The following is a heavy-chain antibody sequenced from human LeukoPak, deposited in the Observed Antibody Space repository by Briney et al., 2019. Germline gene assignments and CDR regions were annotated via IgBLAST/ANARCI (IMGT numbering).Heavy chain of an antibody. CDR1: GFTFSSYS. D-gene: IGHD2-21*01. V-gene: IGHV3-48*01. CDR2: ISSSSNTI. J-gene: IGHJ4*02. CDR3: ARAGGDFFDY. Sequence: GGSLRLSCAASGFTFSSYSMNWVRQAPGKGLEWVSYISSSSNTIYYADSVKGRFTISRDNAKNSLYLQMNSLRAEDTAVYYCARAGGDFFDYWGQGTLVTVSS.